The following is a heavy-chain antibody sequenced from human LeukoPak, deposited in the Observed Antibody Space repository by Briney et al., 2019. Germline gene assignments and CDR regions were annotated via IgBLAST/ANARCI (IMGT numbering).Heavy chain of an antibody. V-gene: IGHV3-7*01. CDR3: ARLIRLLHNAFDI. CDR2: IKHDRSGK. Sequence: GAALILFSSTSAFTFSSNWISWGRQDPAKGLQQVTNIKHDRSGKYYEDSVKGRFTISRDNAKNSLYLKMNSLRAADTAVYYCARLIRLLHNAFDIWGQGTMVTVSS. J-gene: IGHJ3*02. CDR1: AFTFSSNW. D-gene: IGHD3-22*01.